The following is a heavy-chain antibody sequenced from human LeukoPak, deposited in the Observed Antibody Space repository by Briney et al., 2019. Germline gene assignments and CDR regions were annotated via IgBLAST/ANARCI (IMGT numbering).Heavy chain of an antibody. V-gene: IGHV3-21*01. J-gene: IGHJ4*02. CDR1: GFAFSSYS. CDR3: ASEYQQPLDY. CDR2: ISSGSSFK. Sequence: GGSLRLSCAASGFAFSSYSMNWVRQTPGKGLEWVSSISSGSSFKYYADSVKGRFTISRDNAKNSLYLQMSSLRAEDTAVYYWASEYQQPLDYWGQGALVTVSS. D-gene: IGHD2-2*01.